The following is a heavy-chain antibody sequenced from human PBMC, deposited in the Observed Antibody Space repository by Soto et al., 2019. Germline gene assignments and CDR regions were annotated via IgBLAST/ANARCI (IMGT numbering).Heavy chain of an antibody. Sequence: QVQLVQSGAEVKKPGASVKVSCKASGYTFTSYGISWVRQAPGQGLEWMGWISAYNGNTNYAQKLQGRVTMTTDTSTSTAYMELRSLRSDDTAVYYCARDRVRWGNGDAWLRLPLGYWGQGTLVTVSS. D-gene: IGHD5-12*01. V-gene: IGHV1-18*01. CDR3: ARDRVRWGNGDAWLRLPLGY. CDR1: GYTFTSYG. J-gene: IGHJ4*02. CDR2: ISAYNGNT.